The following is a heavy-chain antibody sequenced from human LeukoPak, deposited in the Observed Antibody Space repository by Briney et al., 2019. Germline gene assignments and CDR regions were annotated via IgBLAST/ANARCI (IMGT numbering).Heavy chain of an antibody. J-gene: IGHJ6*02. Sequence: GGSLRLSCAASGFTFSTYEMNWVRQAPGKGLECVSYISSSGSTIHYADSVRGRFTISRDNAKNSLYLQMNSLRAEDTAVYYCVRSAVYYYGMDVWGQWTTVTVSS. CDR2: ISSSGSTI. CDR3: VRSAVYYYGMDV. CDR1: GFTFSTYE. V-gene: IGHV3-48*03.